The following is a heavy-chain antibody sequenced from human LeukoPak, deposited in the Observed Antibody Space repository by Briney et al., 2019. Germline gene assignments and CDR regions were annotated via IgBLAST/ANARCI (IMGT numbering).Heavy chain of an antibody. CDR2: INHRGSA. Sequence: SETLSLTCAVYGGSFSGHYWGWIRQPPGKGLEWIGDINHRGSANYNPSLKSRVVLSVDTSKKQFSLRISSVTAADTAVYYCARGPDWGQGTLVIVSS. CDR3: ARGPD. V-gene: IGHV4-34*01. J-gene: IGHJ4*02. CDR1: GGSFSGHY.